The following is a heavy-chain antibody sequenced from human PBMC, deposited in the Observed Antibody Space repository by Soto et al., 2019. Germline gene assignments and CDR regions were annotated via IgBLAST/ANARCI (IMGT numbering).Heavy chain of an antibody. J-gene: IGHJ4*02. D-gene: IGHD6-19*01. CDR3: AGRMRYSSGWGALYYFDY. CDR2: VNHSGST. V-gene: IGHV4-34*01. Sequence: QVQLQQWGAGLLKPSETLSLTCAVYGGSFSGYYWSWIRQPPGKGLEWIGEVNHSGSTNYNPSLKTRVTISVDTSKNQFSRKLSSVTAADTAVYYCAGRMRYSSGWGALYYFDYWGQGTLVTVSS. CDR1: GGSFSGYY.